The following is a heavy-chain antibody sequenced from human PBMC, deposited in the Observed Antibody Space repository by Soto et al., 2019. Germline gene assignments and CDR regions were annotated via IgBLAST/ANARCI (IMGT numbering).Heavy chain of an antibody. CDR2: ISSSGSTI. V-gene: IGHV3-48*03. CDR3: ARDQNQFWSGYTPYYYYYYGMDV. CDR1: GFTFSSYE. D-gene: IGHD3-3*01. Sequence: LRLSCAASGFTFSSYEMNWVRQAPGKGLEWVSYISSSGSTIYYADPVKGRFTISRDNAKNSLYLQMNSLRAEDTAVYYCARDQNQFWSGYTPYYYYYYGMDVWGQGTTVTVSS. J-gene: IGHJ6*02.